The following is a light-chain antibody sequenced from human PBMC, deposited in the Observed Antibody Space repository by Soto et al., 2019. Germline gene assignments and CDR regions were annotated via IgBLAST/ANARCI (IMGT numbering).Light chain of an antibody. J-gene: IGLJ2*01. Sequence: QAVVTQPPSASGTPGQRVTISCSGGSSNIGSNTVNWYQQLPGTAPNLLIYSNNQRPSGVPDRFSGSKSGTSASLAISGLQSEDEADYYCAAWDDSLNAVVFGGGTKVTVL. CDR1: SSNIGSNT. V-gene: IGLV1-44*01. CDR2: SNN. CDR3: AAWDDSLNAVV.